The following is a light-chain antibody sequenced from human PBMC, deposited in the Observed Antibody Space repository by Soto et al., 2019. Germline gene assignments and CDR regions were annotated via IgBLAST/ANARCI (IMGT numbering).Light chain of an antibody. Sequence: DIQMTQSPSSLSASVGDIVTITCQASQDISNYLNWYQQKPGKAPKLLIYDASNLETGDPSRFSGSGSGTDFTFTISSLQPEDIATYYCQQYDNLPLSFGGGTKVEIK. CDR2: DAS. CDR1: QDISNY. V-gene: IGKV1-33*01. J-gene: IGKJ4*01. CDR3: QQYDNLPLS.